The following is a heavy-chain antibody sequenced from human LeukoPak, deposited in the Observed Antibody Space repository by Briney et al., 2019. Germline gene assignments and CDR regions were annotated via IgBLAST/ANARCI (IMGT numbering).Heavy chain of an antibody. CDR3: ARGNRDSSGFYYYGMDV. Sequence: AGGSLRLSCAASGFTFDDYAMFWVRQAPGKGLEWVSGISWNSKNIGYAASVKGRFTISRDNAKNSLYLQMNSLRAEDTAFYYCARGNRDSSGFYYYGMDVWGQGTTVTVSS. V-gene: IGHV3-9*01. CDR1: GFTFDDYA. CDR2: ISWNSKNI. J-gene: IGHJ6*02. D-gene: IGHD3-22*01.